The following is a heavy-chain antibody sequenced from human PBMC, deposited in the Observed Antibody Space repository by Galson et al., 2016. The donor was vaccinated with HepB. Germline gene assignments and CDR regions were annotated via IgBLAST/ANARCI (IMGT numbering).Heavy chain of an antibody. V-gene: IGHV3-30*18. D-gene: IGHD2/OR15-2a*01. Sequence: SLRLSCAGSGFLFRSYGMHWVRQAPGKGLEWLAADPMDGRRTYYSDSVKGRFTISRDNSNNMLFLQMDSLRPDDTAVYYCAKTHEYSPPVGCSVDYWGQGTLVSVSS. CDR1: GFLFRSYG. CDR3: AKTHEYSPPVGCSVDY. J-gene: IGHJ4*02. CDR2: DPMDGRRT.